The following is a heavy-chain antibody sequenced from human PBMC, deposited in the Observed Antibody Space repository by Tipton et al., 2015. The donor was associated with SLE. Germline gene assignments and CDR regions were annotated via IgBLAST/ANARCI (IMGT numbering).Heavy chain of an antibody. Sequence: SLRLSCAASGFTFDAYGMNWVRQAPGKGLEWVSYISHSGSTTYYSDSVKGRFTISRDDAMNSLVLQMSSLRVEDTAVYYCARGGHSNSPNWFDPWGQGTLITVSS. J-gene: IGHJ5*02. D-gene: IGHD4-11*01. CDR2: ISHSGSTT. CDR1: GFTFDAYG. CDR3: ARGGHSNSPNWFDP. V-gene: IGHV3-48*03.